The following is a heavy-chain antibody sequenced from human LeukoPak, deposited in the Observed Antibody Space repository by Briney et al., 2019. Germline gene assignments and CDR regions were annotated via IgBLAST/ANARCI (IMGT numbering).Heavy chain of an antibody. D-gene: IGHD3-22*01. Sequence: FQGRVTITADESTSTAYMELSSLRSEDTAVYYCARGGWYYDSSGYPCDYWGQGTLVTVSS. V-gene: IGHV1-69*01. J-gene: IGHJ4*02. CDR3: ARGGWYYDSSGYPCDY.